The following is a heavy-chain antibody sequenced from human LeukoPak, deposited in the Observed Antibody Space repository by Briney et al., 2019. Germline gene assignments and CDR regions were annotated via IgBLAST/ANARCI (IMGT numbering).Heavy chain of an antibody. D-gene: IGHD2-21*01. CDR3: ATISDVATPPVDY. V-gene: IGHV3-30*03. CDR2: ISYDGSNK. CDR1: GFTFSSYG. Sequence: GGSLRLSCAASGFTFSSYGMHWVRQAPGKGLEWVAVISYDGSNKYYADSVKGRFTISRDNSKNTLYLQMNSLRAEDTAVYYCATISDVATPPVDYWGQGTLVTVSS. J-gene: IGHJ4*02.